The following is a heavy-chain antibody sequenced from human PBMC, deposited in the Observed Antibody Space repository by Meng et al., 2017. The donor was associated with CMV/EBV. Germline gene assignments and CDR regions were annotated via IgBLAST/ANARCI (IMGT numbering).Heavy chain of an antibody. Sequence: SETLSLTCTVSGGSISSYYWSWIRQPPGKGLEWIGYIYYSGSTNYNPSPKSRVTISVDTSKNQFSLKLSSVTAADTAVYYCARAGGAFDIWGQGTMVTVSS. CDR2: IYYSGST. J-gene: IGHJ3*02. D-gene: IGHD1-26*01. CDR1: GGSISSYY. CDR3: ARAGGAFDI. V-gene: IGHV4-59*01.